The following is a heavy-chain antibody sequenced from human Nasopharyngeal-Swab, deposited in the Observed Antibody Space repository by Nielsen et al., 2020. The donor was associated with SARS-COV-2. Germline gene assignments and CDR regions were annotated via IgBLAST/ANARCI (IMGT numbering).Heavy chain of an antibody. CDR3: ARDDLPSIAAAGVDAFDI. J-gene: IGHJ3*02. CDR2: ISSSSYI. V-gene: IGHV3-21*01. CDR1: GFTFSSYS. D-gene: IGHD6-13*01. Sequence: GESLKISCAASGFTFSSYSMNWVRQAPGKGLEWVSSISSSSYIYYADSVKGRFTISRDNAKNSLYLQMNSLRAEDTAVYYCARDDLPSIAAAGVDAFDIWGQGTMVTVSS.